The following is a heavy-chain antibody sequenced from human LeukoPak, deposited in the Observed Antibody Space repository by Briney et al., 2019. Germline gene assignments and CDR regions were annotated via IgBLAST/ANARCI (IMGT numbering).Heavy chain of an antibody. Sequence: PSETLSLTCAVYGGSFSGYYWSWIRQPPGKGLEWIGEINHSGSTNYNPSLKSRVTISVDTSKNQFSLKLSSVTAADTAVYYCARERAGYYDSSGSTDCYFDYWGQGTLVTVSS. V-gene: IGHV4-34*01. CDR2: INHSGST. CDR1: GGSFSGYY. CDR3: ARERAGYYDSSGSTDCYFDY. D-gene: IGHD3-22*01. J-gene: IGHJ4*02.